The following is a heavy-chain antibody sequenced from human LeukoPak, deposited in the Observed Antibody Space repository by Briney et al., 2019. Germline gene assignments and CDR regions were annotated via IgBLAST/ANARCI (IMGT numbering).Heavy chain of an antibody. D-gene: IGHD6-6*01. Sequence: SETLSLTCAVYGGSFSGYYWSWIRQPPGKGLEWIGEINHSGSTNYNPSLKSRVTISVDTSKNQFSLKLSSVTAADTAVYYCARELGYSSSSTGPSAYYYYGIDVWGQGTTVTVSS. CDR1: GGSFSGYY. J-gene: IGHJ6*02. CDR2: INHSGST. CDR3: ARELGYSSSSTGPSAYYYYGIDV. V-gene: IGHV4-34*01.